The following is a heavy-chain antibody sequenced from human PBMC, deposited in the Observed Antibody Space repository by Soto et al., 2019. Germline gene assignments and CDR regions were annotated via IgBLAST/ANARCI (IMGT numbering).Heavy chain of an antibody. V-gene: IGHV4-31*03. Sequence: QVQLQESGPGLVKPSQTLSLTCTVSGGSISTGGYYWTWIRQHPGKGMEWIGYTYCSGGTYYNPSLKSRVTISVDTSKNQFSLKLSSVTAADTAFYYCARGLSVTRFDNWGQGTLVTVSS. CDR2: TYCSGGT. CDR3: ARGLSVTRFDN. CDR1: GGSISTGGYY. D-gene: IGHD4-17*01. J-gene: IGHJ4*02.